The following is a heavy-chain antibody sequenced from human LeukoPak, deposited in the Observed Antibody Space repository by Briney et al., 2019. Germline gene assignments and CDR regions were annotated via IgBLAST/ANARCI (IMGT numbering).Heavy chain of an antibody. V-gene: IGHV1-2*02. CDR2: INPNSGGT. CDR3: ARDTANYYYDSSGYYFDY. D-gene: IGHD3-22*01. J-gene: IGHJ4*02. CDR1: GYTFTDYY. Sequence: ASVKVSCKASGYTFTDYYMHWVRQAPGQGLEWLGWINPNSGGTNYAQKFQGRVTMTRDTSISTAYMELSRLRSDDTAVYYCARDTANYYYDSSGYYFDYWGQGTLVTVSS.